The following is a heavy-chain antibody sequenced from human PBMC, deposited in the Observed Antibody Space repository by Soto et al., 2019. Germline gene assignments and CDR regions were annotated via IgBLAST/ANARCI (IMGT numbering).Heavy chain of an antibody. D-gene: IGHD5-12*01. CDR3: AKGFCGYNGYGLDACFDY. CDR2: IKSDGGAR. Sequence: VACRRLSCAASGFTSDDYGMSWVLLVLREGEECLCGIKSDGGARGYVVAVKGRFTICGDSAKTSLYLQMTSLRAEDTALYYCAKGFCGYNGYGLDACFDYWGQGT. V-gene: IGHV3-20*04. J-gene: IGHJ4*02. CDR1: GFTSDDYG.